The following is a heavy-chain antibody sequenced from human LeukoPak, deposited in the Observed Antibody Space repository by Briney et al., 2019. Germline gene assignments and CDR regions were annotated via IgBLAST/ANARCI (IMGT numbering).Heavy chain of an antibody. D-gene: IGHD3-22*01. CDR3: ARDGSGYDY. J-gene: IGHJ4*02. CDR1: GGSISSYY. V-gene: IGHV4-59*01. Sequence: SETLSLTCTVSGGSISSYYWSWIRQPPGKGLEWIGYIYYSGSTNYNPSLKSRVTISVDTSKNQFSLKLSSVTAADTAVYSCARDGSGYDYWGQGTLVTVSS. CDR2: IYYSGST.